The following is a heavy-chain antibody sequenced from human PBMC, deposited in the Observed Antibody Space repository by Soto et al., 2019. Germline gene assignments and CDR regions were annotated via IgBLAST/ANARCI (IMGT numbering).Heavy chain of an antibody. CDR1: GGTFSSYT. CDR2: IIPILGIA. CDR3: AASWEQLVLYIY. Sequence: QVQLVQSGAEVKKPGSSVKVSCKASGGTFSSYTISWVRQAPGQGLEWMGRIIPILGIANYAQKFQGRVTITADKSTSTAYMELSSLRSEDTAVYYCAASWEQLVLYIYWGQGTLVTVSS. J-gene: IGHJ4*02. V-gene: IGHV1-69*02. D-gene: IGHD6-13*01.